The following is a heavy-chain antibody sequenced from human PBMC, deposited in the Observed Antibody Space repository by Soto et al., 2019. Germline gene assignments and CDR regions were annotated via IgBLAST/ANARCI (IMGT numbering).Heavy chain of an antibody. D-gene: IGHD3-9*01. CDR3: ARVRVNYDILTGYHYYYGMDV. Sequence: QVQLVQSGAEVKKPGSSVKVSCKASGGTFSSYAISWVRQAPGQGLEWMGGIIPIFGTANYAQKFQGRVTITADESKSTAYMELSSLRSEDTAVYYCARVRVNYDILTGYHYYYGMDVWGQGTTVTVSS. CDR1: GGTFSSYA. J-gene: IGHJ6*02. V-gene: IGHV1-69*01. CDR2: IIPIFGTA.